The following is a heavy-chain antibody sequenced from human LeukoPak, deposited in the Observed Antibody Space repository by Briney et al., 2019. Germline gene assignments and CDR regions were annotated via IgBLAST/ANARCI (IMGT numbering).Heavy chain of an antibody. Sequence: PGGSLRLSCAASGFTFSSYTMNWVRQAPGKGPEWVSSITSSSSYIYYADSVKGRFTISRDNARNSLYLQMNSLRDEDTAVYFCARLDREQQLRWLDYYYIDVWGEGTTVTVSS. CDR3: ARLDREQQLRWLDYYYIDV. J-gene: IGHJ6*03. V-gene: IGHV3-21*01. CDR1: GFTFSSYT. CDR2: ITSSSSYI. D-gene: IGHD6-13*01.